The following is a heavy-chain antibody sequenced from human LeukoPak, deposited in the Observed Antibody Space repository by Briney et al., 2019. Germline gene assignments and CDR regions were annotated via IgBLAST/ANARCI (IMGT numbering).Heavy chain of an antibody. CDR3: AKDVGGYCGGDCYLDPYYFDY. CDR1: GFTFSSYG. Sequence: GGSLRLSCAASGFTFSSYGMHWVRQAPGKGLEWVAVISYDGSNKYYADSVKGRLTISRDNSKNTLYLQMNSLRAEDTAVYYCAKDVGGYCGGDCYLDPYYFDYWGQGTLVTVSS. J-gene: IGHJ4*02. D-gene: IGHD2-21*02. V-gene: IGHV3-30*18. CDR2: ISYDGSNK.